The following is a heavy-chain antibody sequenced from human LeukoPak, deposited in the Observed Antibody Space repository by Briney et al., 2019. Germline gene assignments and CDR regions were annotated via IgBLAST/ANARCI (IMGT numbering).Heavy chain of an antibody. Sequence: PGGSLRLSCAASGFTFSSYGMHWVRQAPGKGLEWVAFIRYDGSNKYYADSVKGRFTISRDNSKNTLYLQMNSLRAEDTAVYYCARDQQQLWFYFDYWGQGTLVTVSS. CDR1: GFTFSSYG. CDR2: IRYDGSNK. V-gene: IGHV3-30*02. D-gene: IGHD5-18*01. CDR3: ARDQQQLWFYFDY. J-gene: IGHJ4*02.